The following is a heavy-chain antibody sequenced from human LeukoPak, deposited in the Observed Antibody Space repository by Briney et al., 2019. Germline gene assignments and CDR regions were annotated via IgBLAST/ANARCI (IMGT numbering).Heavy chain of an antibody. V-gene: IGHV3-23*01. CDR2: ISGGGGST. D-gene: IGHD3-10*01. CDR3: AKGAWAWIGEARFDY. CDR1: GFTFSSYA. J-gene: IGHJ4*02. Sequence: QPGGSLRLSCATSGFTFSSYAMSWVRQAPGKGPEWVSAISGGGGSTYYADSVKGRFTISRDNSKNTLYLQMNSLRAEDTAVYYCAKGAWAWIGEARFDYWGQGTLVTVSS.